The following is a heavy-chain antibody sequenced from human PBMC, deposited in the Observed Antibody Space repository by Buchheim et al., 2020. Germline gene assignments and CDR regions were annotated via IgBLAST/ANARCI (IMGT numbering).Heavy chain of an antibody. V-gene: IGHV4-61*02. CDR3: ARDIGQQSIRN. CDR2: IYTSGST. D-gene: IGHD6-13*01. J-gene: IGHJ4*02. Sequence: QVQLQESGPGLVKPSQTLSLTCTVSDGSITSGSYYWSWIRQPAGKGLELIGRIYTSGSTSYNPSLKSRVTISLDTSKNQFSLKLSSVTAADTAVYYCARDIGQQSIRNWGQGTL. CDR1: DGSITSGSYY.